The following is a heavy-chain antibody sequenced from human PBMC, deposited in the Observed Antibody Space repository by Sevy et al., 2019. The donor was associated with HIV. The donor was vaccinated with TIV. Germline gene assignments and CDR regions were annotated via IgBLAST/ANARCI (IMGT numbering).Heavy chain of an antibody. V-gene: IGHV3-30-3*01. D-gene: IGHD3-22*01. CDR2: ISYDGSNK. CDR3: ARDKRTYYYDSSGYPDY. J-gene: IGHJ4*02. Sequence: GGSLRLSCAASGFTFSSYAMHWVRQAPGKGLEWVAVISYDGSNKYYEDSVKGRFTISRDNSKNTLYLQMNSLRAEDTAVYYCARDKRTYYYDSSGYPDYCGQGTLVTVSS. CDR1: GFTFSSYA.